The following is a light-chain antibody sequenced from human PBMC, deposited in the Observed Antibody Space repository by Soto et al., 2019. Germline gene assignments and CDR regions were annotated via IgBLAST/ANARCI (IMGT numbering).Light chain of an antibody. CDR3: QQYNSYSPT. CDR2: DAS. CDR1: QSISSW. J-gene: IGKJ1*01. Sequence: DIQMTQSPSTLSASVGDRVTITCRASQSISSWLAWYQQKPGKAPKLLIYDASSLESGVPSRFSGSGSGTEFTLPISSLQPYDFATYYCQQYNSYSPTFGQGTKVEIK. V-gene: IGKV1-5*01.